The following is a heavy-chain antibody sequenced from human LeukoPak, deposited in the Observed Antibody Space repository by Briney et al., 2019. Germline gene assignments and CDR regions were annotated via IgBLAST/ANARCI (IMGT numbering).Heavy chain of an antibody. CDR3: ARGGGEIAAAGDDAFDI. J-gene: IGHJ3*02. D-gene: IGHD6-13*01. CDR2: INHSGST. V-gene: IGHV4-34*01. Sequence: SETLSLTCAVYGGSFSGYYWSWIRQPPGKGLEWIGEINHSGSTNYNPSLKSRVTISVDTSKNQFSLKLSPVTAADTAVYYCARGGGEIAAAGDDAFDIWGQGTMVTVSS. CDR1: GGSFSGYY.